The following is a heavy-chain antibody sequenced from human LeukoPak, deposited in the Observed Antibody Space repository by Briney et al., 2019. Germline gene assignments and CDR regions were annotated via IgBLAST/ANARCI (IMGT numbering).Heavy chain of an antibody. CDR2: IGSGSVTI. D-gene: IGHD2-15*01. CDR3: ARLYCSGGSCPQDY. J-gene: IGHJ4*02. V-gene: IGHV3-48*02. Sequence: GGSLRLSCTASGFTFSSYSMNWVRQAPGKGLEWVSYIGSGSVTIYYADSVKGRFTISRDNAKNSLYLQMNSLRDEDTAVYYCARLYCSGGSCPQDYWGRGTLVTVSS. CDR1: GFTFSSYS.